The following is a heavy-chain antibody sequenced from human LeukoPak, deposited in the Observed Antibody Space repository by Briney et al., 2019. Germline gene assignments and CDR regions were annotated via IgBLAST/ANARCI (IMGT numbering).Heavy chain of an antibody. CDR3: ARESSVTATY. D-gene: IGHD2-15*01. J-gene: IGHJ4*02. V-gene: IGHV4-34*01. CDR2: IYYTGDT. CDR1: GGSFSGYY. Sequence: ETLSLTCAVYGGSFSGYYWGWIRQPPGKGLEWIGTIYYTGDTYYNPSLKSRVTISVDTSNDQFSLELTSVTAADTAVYYCARESSVTATYWGQGTLVIVSS.